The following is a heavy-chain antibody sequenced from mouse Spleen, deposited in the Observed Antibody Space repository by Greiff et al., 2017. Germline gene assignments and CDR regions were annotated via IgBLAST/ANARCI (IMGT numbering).Heavy chain of an antibody. CDR2: IHPNSGST. V-gene: IGHV1-64*01. Sequence: QVQLKQPGAELVKPGASVKLSCKASGYTFTSYWMHWVKQRPGQGLEWIGMIHPNSGSTNYNEKFKSKATLTVDKSSSTAYMQLSSLTSEDSAVYYCASPYYYGSSWYFDVWGTGTTVTVSS. CDR3: ASPYYYGSSWYFDV. CDR1: GYTFTSYW. J-gene: IGHJ1*03. D-gene: IGHD1-1*01.